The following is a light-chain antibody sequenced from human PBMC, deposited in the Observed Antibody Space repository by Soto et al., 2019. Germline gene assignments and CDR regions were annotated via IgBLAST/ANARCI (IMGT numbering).Light chain of an antibody. Sequence: EILLTQSPATLSGSPGERATLSWRASQSISNNLAWYQQKPGQAPRLLIYGASPMATGIPARFSGSGSGTEFTLTISSLKPEDFAVYSCQHYNDLTLTFGGGTKVDIK. V-gene: IGKV3-15*01. J-gene: IGKJ4*01. CDR1: QSISNN. CDR2: GAS. CDR3: QHYNDLTLT.